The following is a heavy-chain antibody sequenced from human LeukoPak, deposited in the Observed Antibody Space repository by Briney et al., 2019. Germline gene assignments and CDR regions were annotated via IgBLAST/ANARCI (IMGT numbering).Heavy chain of an antibody. CDR3: AHPRYYYDSSGQTNWFDP. CDR1: GGSISSSSYY. J-gene: IGHJ5*02. D-gene: IGHD3-22*01. Sequence: TLSLTCTVSGGSISSSSYYWGWIRQPPGKGLEWLALIYWNDDKRYSPSLKSKLTITKYTSKNQVVLTMTNMDPVDTATYYCAHPRYYYDSSGQTNWFDPWGQGTLVTVSS. CDR2: IYWNDDK. V-gene: IGHV2-5*01.